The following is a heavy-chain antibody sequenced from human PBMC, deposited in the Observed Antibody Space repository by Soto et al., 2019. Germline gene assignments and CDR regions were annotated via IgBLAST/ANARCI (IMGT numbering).Heavy chain of an antibody. CDR1: GGSIGGTY. CDR3: VRSVSVPGAHIGY. J-gene: IGHJ4*02. Sequence: GTLSLTCSVHGGSIGGTYWSWIRQSAGKGLEWLGYVYYTGSTNYSPSLRSRVSISVETSKNEFSLRLSSVTAADTAVYVCVRSVSVPGAHIGYWGQGTQVTVSP. CDR2: VYYTGST. V-gene: IGHV4-59*01. D-gene: IGHD2-8*02.